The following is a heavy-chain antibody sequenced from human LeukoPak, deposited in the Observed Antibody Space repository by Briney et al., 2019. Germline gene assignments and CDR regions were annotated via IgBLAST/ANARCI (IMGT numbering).Heavy chain of an antibody. D-gene: IGHD1-26*01. CDR3: ARGVGTGATVDY. CDR1: GGSFSGYY. Sequence: SETLSLTCAVYGGSFSGYYWSWIRQPPGKGLEWIGEINHSGGTNYNPSLKSRVTISVDTSKNQFSLKLSSVTAADTAVYYCARGVGTGATVDYWGQGTLVTVSS. J-gene: IGHJ4*02. V-gene: IGHV4-34*01. CDR2: INHSGGT.